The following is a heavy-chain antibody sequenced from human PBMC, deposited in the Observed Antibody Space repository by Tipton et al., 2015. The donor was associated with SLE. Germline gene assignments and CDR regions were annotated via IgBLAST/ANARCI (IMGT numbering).Heavy chain of an antibody. CDR1: GYSISSGYY. D-gene: IGHD5-12*01. CDR3: ASTGATGGNWFDP. J-gene: IGHJ5*02. Sequence: TLSLTCTVSGYSISSGYYWGWIRQPPGKGLEWIGSIYHSGSTYYNPSLKSRVTISVDTSKNQFSLKLSSVTAADTAVYYCASTGATGGNWFDPWGQGTLVTVSS. V-gene: IGHV4-38-2*02. CDR2: IYHSGST.